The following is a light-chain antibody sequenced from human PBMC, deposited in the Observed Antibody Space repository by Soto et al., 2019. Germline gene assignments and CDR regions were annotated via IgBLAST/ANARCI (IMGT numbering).Light chain of an antibody. J-gene: IGKJ2*01. CDR2: GAS. CDR3: QQYNDWPPYT. CDR1: QSIGSN. V-gene: IGKV3-15*01. Sequence: EVLMTQSQGTLSVSPGERVTVSCRASQSIGSNLAWYQQKPGQAPRLLIYGASTRVIGVPDRFSGGRSGTEFTLTISSLQSEDFAVYCCQQYNDWPPYTFGQGTKLEIK.